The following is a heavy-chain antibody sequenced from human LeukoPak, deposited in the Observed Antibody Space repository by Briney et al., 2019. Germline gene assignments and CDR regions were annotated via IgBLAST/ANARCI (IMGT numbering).Heavy chain of an antibody. CDR2: FNHSGST. Sequence: SETLSLTCAVYGGSFSGYYWSWLRQPPGKGLEWIGEFNHSGSTNYNPSLKSRVTISVDTSKNQFSLKLSYVTAADTAVYYCARSRGSRESADYWGQGTLVTVSS. CDR3: ARSRGSRESADY. J-gene: IGHJ4*02. D-gene: IGHD6-13*01. V-gene: IGHV4-34*01. CDR1: GGSFSGYY.